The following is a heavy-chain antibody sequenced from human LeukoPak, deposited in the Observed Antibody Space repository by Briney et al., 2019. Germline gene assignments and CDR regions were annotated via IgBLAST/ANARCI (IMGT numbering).Heavy chain of an antibody. CDR2: ISSDRSNT. CDR1: GLTLNRYW. Sequence: PGGSLRLSCAASGLTLNRYWMHWVRQAPGKGLVWVSYISSDRSNTSYADSVKGRFTNSRDNAKNTLYLQMNSLRVEDTAVYFCARPYCSGGSCDFPPDYWGRGTRVTVSS. V-gene: IGHV3-74*01. D-gene: IGHD2-15*01. CDR3: ARPYCSGGSCDFPPDY. J-gene: IGHJ4*01.